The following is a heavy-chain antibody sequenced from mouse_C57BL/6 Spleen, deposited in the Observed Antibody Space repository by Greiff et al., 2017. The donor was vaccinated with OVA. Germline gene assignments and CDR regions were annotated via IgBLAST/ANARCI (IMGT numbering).Heavy chain of an antibody. J-gene: IGHJ3*01. V-gene: IGHV5-6*01. CDR3: ARQPSPGTWFAY. CDR1: GFTFSSYG. Sequence: EVQLQESGGDLVKPGGSLKLSCAASGFTFSSYGMSWVRQPPDKRLEWVATISRGGSYTYYPDRVKGRVTMSKDNAKKTLYLQMSSLKSEDTAMYYCARQPSPGTWFAYWGQGTLVTVAA. D-gene: IGHD4-1*01. CDR2: ISRGGSYT.